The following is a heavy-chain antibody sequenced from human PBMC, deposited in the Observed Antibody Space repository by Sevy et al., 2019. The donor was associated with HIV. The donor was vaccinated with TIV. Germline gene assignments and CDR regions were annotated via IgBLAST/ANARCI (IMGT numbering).Heavy chain of an antibody. Sequence: GGSLRLSCADSGFTFSNHAMHWVRQAPGKGLEWVAFISYDGSNKYYADSVKGRFTISRDNSKNTLYLQVNGLRAEDTAVYYCARAWDDGFDYWGQGTLVTVSS. V-gene: IGHV3-30-3*01. CDR2: ISYDGSNK. J-gene: IGHJ4*02. CDR1: GFTFSNHA. D-gene: IGHD1-1*01. CDR3: ARAWDDGFDY.